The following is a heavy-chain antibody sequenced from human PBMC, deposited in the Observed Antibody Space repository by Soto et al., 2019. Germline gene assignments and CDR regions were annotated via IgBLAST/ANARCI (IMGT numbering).Heavy chain of an antibody. J-gene: IGHJ4*02. D-gene: IGHD3-10*01. Sequence: QVQLVEAGGGVVQPGRSPRISCAASGFNFSSYGMHWVRQAPGKGLEWVTVIWNDGSNKYYADSVKGRFTVSRDNSKNTLYLQMDSLRAEDTALYYCARVRDHYGSGSRGFFDYWGQGTRVSVSS. CDR1: GFNFSSYG. CDR2: IWNDGSNK. CDR3: ARVRDHYGSGSRGFFDY. V-gene: IGHV3-33*08.